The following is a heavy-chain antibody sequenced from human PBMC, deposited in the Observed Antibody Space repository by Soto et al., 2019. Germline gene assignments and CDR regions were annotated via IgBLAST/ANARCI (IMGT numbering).Heavy chain of an antibody. V-gene: IGHV4-59*01. J-gene: IGHJ5*02. CDR3: ARLLGEVTTGLIWFDP. D-gene: IGHD3-16*01. CDR2: IYYSGST. Sequence: PSETLSLTCTVSGGSISSYYWSWIRQPPGKGLEWIGYIYYSGSTNYNPSLKSRVTISVDTSKNQFSLKLSSVTAADTAVYYCARLLGEVTTGLIWFDPWGQGTLVTVSS. CDR1: GGSISSYY.